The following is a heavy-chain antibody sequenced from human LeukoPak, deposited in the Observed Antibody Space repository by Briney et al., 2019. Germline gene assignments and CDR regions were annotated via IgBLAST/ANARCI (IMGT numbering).Heavy chain of an antibody. CDR3: ARPRSYYDSSGYEIDGYYSSAWGY. CDR1: GFIVGRNY. D-gene: IGHD3-22*01. J-gene: IGHJ4*02. Sequence: PGGSLRLSCAASGFIVGRNYMSWVRQAPGKGLEWVSVIYSGGNTYYADSVKGRFTISRDSSKNTLYLQMNSLRAEDTAVYYCARPRSYYDSSGYEIDGYYSSAWGYWGQGTLVTVSS. V-gene: IGHV3-66*01. CDR2: IYSGGNT.